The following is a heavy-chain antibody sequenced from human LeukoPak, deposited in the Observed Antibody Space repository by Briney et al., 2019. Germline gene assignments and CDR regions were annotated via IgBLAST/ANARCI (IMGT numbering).Heavy chain of an antibody. CDR3: ATGLHERTSDWSVFRGFDV. J-gene: IGHJ3*01. D-gene: IGHD3-9*01. Sequence: GGSLRLSCAGSGFTFSRYGMGWVRQAPGKGLEWVSAISASGNTGYYADSVEGRFTITRDNSKNTVFLEMNSLRAEATAIYYCATGLHERTSDWSVFRGFDVWGQGTMVTVSS. CDR2: ISASGNTG. V-gene: IGHV3-23*01. CDR1: GFTFSRYG.